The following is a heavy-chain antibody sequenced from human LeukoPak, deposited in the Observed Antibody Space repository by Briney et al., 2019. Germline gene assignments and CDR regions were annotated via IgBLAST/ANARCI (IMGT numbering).Heavy chain of an antibody. D-gene: IGHD6-19*01. V-gene: IGHV4-61*01. CDR1: GGSISSGSYY. CDR3: ARDRGGYSSGSYYFDY. CDR2: IYYSGST. Sequence: SETLSLTCTVSGGSISSGSYYWSWIRQHPGKGLEWIGYIYYSGSTNYNPSLKSRVTISVDTSKNQFPLKLSSVTAADTAVYYCARDRGGYSSGSYYFDYWGQGTLVTVSS. J-gene: IGHJ4*02.